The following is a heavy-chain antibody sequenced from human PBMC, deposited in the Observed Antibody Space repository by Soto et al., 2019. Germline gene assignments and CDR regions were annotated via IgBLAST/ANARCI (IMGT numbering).Heavy chain of an antibody. CDR3: ARVVMTTVPASYYYGMDV. CDR2: IIPFIGTA. J-gene: IGHJ6*02. V-gene: IGHV1-69*18. CDR1: GGTFSSYA. D-gene: IGHD4-4*01. Sequence: QVQLVQSGAEVKKPGSSGTVSGKASGGTFSSYAISWVRQAPGQGLDWMGRIIPFIGTANYAQKFQGRVTITADESTSTAYMELTSLRSEDTAVYYCARVVMTTVPASYYYGMDVWGQGTTVTVSS.